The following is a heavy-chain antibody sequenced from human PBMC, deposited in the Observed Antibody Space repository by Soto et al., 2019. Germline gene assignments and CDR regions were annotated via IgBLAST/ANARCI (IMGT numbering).Heavy chain of an antibody. V-gene: IGHV4-61*01. Sequence: PSETLSLTCTVSGGSVSSGSYYWSWIRQPPGKGLEWIGYIYYSGSTNYNPSLKSRVTISVDTSKNQFSLKLSSVTAADTAVYYCARAPRAVQLVRQEGAFDIWGQGTMVTVSS. CDR3: ARAPRAVQLVRQEGAFDI. CDR2: IYYSGST. D-gene: IGHD6-13*01. CDR1: GGSVSSGSYY. J-gene: IGHJ3*02.